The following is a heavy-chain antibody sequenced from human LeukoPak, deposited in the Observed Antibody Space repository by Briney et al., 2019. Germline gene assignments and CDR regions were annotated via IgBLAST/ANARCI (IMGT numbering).Heavy chain of an antibody. J-gene: IGHJ4*02. V-gene: IGHV4-39*01. CDR2: IYYSGTT. D-gene: IGHD4-17*01. Sequence: PSETLSLTCTVSGGSISSYTCYWGWIRQPPGKGLEWIGSIYYSGTTYYNPSLKSRVTISVDTSKNQCSLKLSSVTAADTAVYYCARHGDYGTATGGDYWGQGTLVTVSS. CDR1: GGSISSYTCY. CDR3: ARHGDYGTATGGDY.